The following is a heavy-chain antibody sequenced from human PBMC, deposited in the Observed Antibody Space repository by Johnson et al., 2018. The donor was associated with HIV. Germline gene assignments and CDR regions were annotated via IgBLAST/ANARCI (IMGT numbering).Heavy chain of an antibody. CDR1: QFTFSGCY. J-gene: IGHJ3*02. D-gene: IGHD3-16*01. CDR2: INPKGGNT. Sequence: VQLVESGGGLAKPAWSPRLSCAASQFTFSGCYMNCVRQAPGNGLGLAGQINPKGGNTNLIESAKDRFNTSRNNAKNTLHLQVNSLRAQDTAVYYCAREGGLTGAFDIWGQGTMVTVSA. V-gene: IGHV3-25*05. CDR3: AREGGLTGAFDI.